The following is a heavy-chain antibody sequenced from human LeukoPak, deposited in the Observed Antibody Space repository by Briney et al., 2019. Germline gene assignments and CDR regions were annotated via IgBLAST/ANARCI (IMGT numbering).Heavy chain of an antibody. CDR3: ARTVYDFWSGYYIDY. J-gene: IGHJ4*02. CDR2: INHSGST. D-gene: IGHD3-3*01. V-gene: IGHV4-34*01. Sequence: SETLSLTCAVYGGSFSGYYWSWIRQPPGKGLEWIGEINHSGSTNYNPSLKSRVTISVDTSKNQFSLKLSSVTAADTAVYYCARTVYDFWSGYYIDYWGQGTLVTVSS. CDR1: GGSFSGYY.